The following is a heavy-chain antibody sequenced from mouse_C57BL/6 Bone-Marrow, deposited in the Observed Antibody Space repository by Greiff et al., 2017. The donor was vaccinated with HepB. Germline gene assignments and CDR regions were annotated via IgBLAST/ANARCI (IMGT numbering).Heavy chain of an antibody. Sequence: EVNVVESGGGLVKPGGSLKLSCAASGFTFSSYAMSWVRQTPEKRLEWVATISDGGSYTYYPDNVKGRFTISRDNAKNNLYLQMSHLKSEDTAMYYCAIDGYYNAMDYWGQGTSVTVSS. J-gene: IGHJ4*01. CDR3: AIDGYYNAMDY. CDR2: ISDGGSYT. D-gene: IGHD2-2*01. CDR1: GFTFSSYA. V-gene: IGHV5-4*01.